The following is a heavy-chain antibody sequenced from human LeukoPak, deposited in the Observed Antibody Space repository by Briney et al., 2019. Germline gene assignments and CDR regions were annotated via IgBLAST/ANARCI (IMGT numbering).Heavy chain of an antibody. V-gene: IGHV4-59*01. Sequence: PSETLSLTCTVSGGSISSYYWSWIRQPPGKGLEWIGYIYYSGSTNYNPSLKSRVTISVDTSKNQFSLKLSSVTAADTAVYYCARDYFGSGDRFDPWGHGTLVTVSS. CDR1: GGSISSYY. CDR3: ARDYFGSGDRFDP. J-gene: IGHJ5*02. D-gene: IGHD3-10*01. CDR2: IYYSGST.